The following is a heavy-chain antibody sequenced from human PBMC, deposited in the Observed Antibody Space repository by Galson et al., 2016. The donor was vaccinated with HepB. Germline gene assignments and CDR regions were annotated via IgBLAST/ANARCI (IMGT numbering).Heavy chain of an antibody. J-gene: IGHJ5*02. V-gene: IGHV3-48*03. D-gene: IGHD1-26*01. CDR3: AKYSLGATSILDA. CDR2: INDVGSAL. CDR1: GFSIGIYA. Sequence: SLRLSCAASGFSIGIYAMNWVRQAPGKGLEWVSYINDVGSALSYADSVKGRFTISRDNAKHSLYLQMNRLRDEDTAVYYCAKYSLGATSILDAWGQGTLVTVSS.